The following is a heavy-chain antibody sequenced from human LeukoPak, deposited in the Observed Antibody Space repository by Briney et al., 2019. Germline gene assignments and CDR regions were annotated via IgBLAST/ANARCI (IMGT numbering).Heavy chain of an antibody. CDR2: INPGDLDT. D-gene: IGHD1-26*01. Sequence: GESLKISCKASGDIFSNYWIAWVLHMPGKGLEWMGIINPGDLDTRYNPSFQGQVTISADKSISTAYLRWRSLTASDTAIYFCARSLSGSLRRPLDYWGQGTLVTVSS. V-gene: IGHV5-51*01. CDR1: GDIFSNYW. CDR3: ARSLSGSLRRPLDY. J-gene: IGHJ4*02.